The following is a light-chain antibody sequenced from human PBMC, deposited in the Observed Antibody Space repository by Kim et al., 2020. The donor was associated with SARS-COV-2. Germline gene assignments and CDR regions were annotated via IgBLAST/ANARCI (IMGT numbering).Light chain of an antibody. J-gene: IGKJ2*01. CDR2: TAS. Sequence: ASVGGKGTMTGRASQVIRHDLSWYQQKPGKVPQRLIYTASNLQSGFPSRFSGSGSGTEFTLTITSLQPEDSATYFCLQHNYHPYTFGQGTKLEI. V-gene: IGKV1-17*01. CDR1: QVIRHD. CDR3: LQHNYHPYT.